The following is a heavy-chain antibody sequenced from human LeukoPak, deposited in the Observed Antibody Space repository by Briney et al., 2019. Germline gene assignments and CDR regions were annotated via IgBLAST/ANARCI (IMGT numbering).Heavy chain of an antibody. CDR1: GGTFSSYA. V-gene: IGHV1-69*05. Sequence: SSATVSCKASGGTFSSYAIRWVRRAPGQGLEGMGRIITISGTEDCGPKFQGRVTITTDESTSTAYMELSSLRSEDTAVYFCSRSRAYCGGDCYSDAFDIWGQGTMVTVSA. CDR3: SRSRAYCGGDCYSDAFDI. D-gene: IGHD2-21*01. CDR2: IITISGTE. J-gene: IGHJ3*02.